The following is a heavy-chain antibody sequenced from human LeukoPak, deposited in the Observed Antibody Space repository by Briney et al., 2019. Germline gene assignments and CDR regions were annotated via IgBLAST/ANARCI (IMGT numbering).Heavy chain of an antibody. D-gene: IGHD5-24*01. CDR1: GFTFSSYS. Sequence: GGSLRLSCAASGFTFSSYSMNWVRQAPGKGLEWVSSISSSSSYIYYADSVKGRFTISRDNAKNSLYLQMNSLRSEDTAVYYCARAPGRDGYNLDYWGQGTLVTVSS. CDR3: ARAPGRDGYNLDY. J-gene: IGHJ4*02. CDR2: ISSSSSYI. V-gene: IGHV3-21*04.